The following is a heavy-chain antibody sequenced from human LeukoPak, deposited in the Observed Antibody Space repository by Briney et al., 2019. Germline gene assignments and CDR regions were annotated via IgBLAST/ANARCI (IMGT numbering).Heavy chain of an antibody. D-gene: IGHD3-10*01. CDR3: ARDGSGRVPEMSAPDY. V-gene: IGHV3-48*01. Sequence: GGSLRLSCAASGFTFSNYWMSWVRQAPGKGLEWVSYIRSSSSTIYYADSVRGRFTISRDNARNSLYLQMNSLRAEDTAVYYCARDGSGRVPEMSAPDYWGQGTLVTVSS. CDR1: GFTFSNYW. CDR2: IRSSSSTI. J-gene: IGHJ4*02.